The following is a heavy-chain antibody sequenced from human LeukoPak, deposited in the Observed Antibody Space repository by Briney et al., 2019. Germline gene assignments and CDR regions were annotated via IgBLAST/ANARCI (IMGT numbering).Heavy chain of an antibody. D-gene: IGHD3-10*01. V-gene: IGHV4-4*02. CDR2: IYHSGSP. Sequence: SGTLSLTCAVSGGSISSNNWWGWVRQPPGKGLEWIGEIYHSGSPNYNPSLKSRVTISVDKSRNHFSLNLSSVTAADTAVYYCARGQGRGGSSDWFDPWGQGILVTVSS. J-gene: IGHJ5*02. CDR1: GGSISSNNW. CDR3: ARGQGRGGSSDWFDP.